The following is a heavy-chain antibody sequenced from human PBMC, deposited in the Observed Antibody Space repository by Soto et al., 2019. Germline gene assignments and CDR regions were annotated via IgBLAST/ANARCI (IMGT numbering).Heavy chain of an antibody. V-gene: IGHV2-70*11. CDR1: GFSLSTSGMC. CDR2: IDWDDDK. Sequence: SGPTLVNPTQTLTLTCTFSGFSLSTSGMCVSWIRQPPGKALEWLARIDWDDDKYYSTSLKTRLTISKDTSKNQVVLTMTNMDPVDTATYYCARITSLAAAADNWFDPWGQGTLVTVSS. CDR3: ARITSLAAAADNWFDP. J-gene: IGHJ5*02. D-gene: IGHD6-13*01.